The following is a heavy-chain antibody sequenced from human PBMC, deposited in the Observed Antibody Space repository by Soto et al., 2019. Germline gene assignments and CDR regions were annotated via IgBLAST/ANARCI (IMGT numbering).Heavy chain of an antibody. CDR2: IYYSGST. CDR3: ARALNPDIVVVVAATGAFDS. V-gene: IGHV4-30-4*01. D-gene: IGHD2-15*01. Sequence: SETLSLTCTVSGGSISSGDYYWSWIRQTPGKGLEWIGYIYYSGSTYYNPSLKSRVTISVDTSKNQFSLKLRSVTAADTAVYYCARALNPDIVVVVAATGAFDSWGQGTLVTVSS. J-gene: IGHJ4*02. CDR1: GGSISSGDYY.